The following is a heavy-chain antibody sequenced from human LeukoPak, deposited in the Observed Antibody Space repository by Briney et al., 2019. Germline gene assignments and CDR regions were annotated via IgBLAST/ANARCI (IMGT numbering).Heavy chain of an antibody. V-gene: IGHV4-61*02. Sequence: SETLSLTCTVSGGPISSGSYYWSWIRQPAGKGLEWIGRIYTSGSTNYNPSLKSRVTISVDTSKNQFSLKLSSVTAADTAVYYCARGGEDIVATIFWRPANNYYMDVWGKGTTVTISS. CDR1: GGPISSGSYY. CDR3: ARGGEDIVATIFWRPANNYYMDV. J-gene: IGHJ6*03. CDR2: IYTSGST. D-gene: IGHD5-12*01.